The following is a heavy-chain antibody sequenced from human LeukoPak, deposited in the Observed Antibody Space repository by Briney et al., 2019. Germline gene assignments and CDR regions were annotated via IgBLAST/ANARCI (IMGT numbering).Heavy chain of an antibody. Sequence: ASVKVSCKASGYTFTSYDINWVRQAAGQGLEWLGWMNPNSGNTGYAQHFQGRVTMTRDTSISTAYMELNSLKSEDTAVYYCARAHCTGGFCPALYWGQGTLVTVSS. CDR2: MNPNSGNT. V-gene: IGHV1-8*01. J-gene: IGHJ4*02. D-gene: IGHD2-8*02. CDR3: ARAHCTGGFCPALY. CDR1: GYTFTSYD.